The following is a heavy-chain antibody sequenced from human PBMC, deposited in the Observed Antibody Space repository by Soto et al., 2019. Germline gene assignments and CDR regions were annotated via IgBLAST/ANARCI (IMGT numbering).Heavy chain of an antibody. CDR2: NYYSGST. CDR1: GGSISSGGYY. Sequence: QVQLQESGPGLVKPSQTLSLTCTVSGGSISSGGYYWSWIRQHPGKGLEWIGYNYYSGSTYYNPSRKSLVTISVDTYKNQFSLKLSSVTAAATVVYYCAGLLWFGESYFDYWGQGTLVTVSS. D-gene: IGHD3-10*01. CDR3: AGLLWFGESYFDY. J-gene: IGHJ4*02. V-gene: IGHV4-31*01.